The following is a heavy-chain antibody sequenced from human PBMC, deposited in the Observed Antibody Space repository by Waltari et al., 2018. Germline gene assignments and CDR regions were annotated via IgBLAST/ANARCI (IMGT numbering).Heavy chain of an antibody. D-gene: IGHD4-17*01. CDR3: ARPNRATVAGYFDL. J-gene: IGHJ2*01. Sequence: QLQLQESGPGLVKPSETLSLTCTVSGGSISSSSYYWGWIRQPPGKGLEWIGSIYYSGSTYYNPSLKSRVTISVDTSKNQFSLKLSSVTAADTAVYYCARPNRATVAGYFDLWGRGTLVTVSS. CDR1: GGSISSSSYY. V-gene: IGHV4-39*01. CDR2: IYYSGST.